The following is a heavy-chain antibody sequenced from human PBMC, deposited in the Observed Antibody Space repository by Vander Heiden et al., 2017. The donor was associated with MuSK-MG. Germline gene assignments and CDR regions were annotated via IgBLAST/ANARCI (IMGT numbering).Heavy chain of an antibody. CDR2: LNPNSGNT. J-gene: IGHJ4*02. Sequence: QVQLVQSGAEVKKPGASVKVSCKASGYTFSSYDIHWVRQATGQGLEWMGWLNPNSGNTGYAQNFQGRVTMTGTTSIRTAYVELSGLTSDDTAVYYCARAWGATSLDYWGQGTLVIVSS. CDR3: ARAWGATSLDY. CDR1: GYTFSSYD. V-gene: IGHV1-8*01. D-gene: IGHD1-26*01.